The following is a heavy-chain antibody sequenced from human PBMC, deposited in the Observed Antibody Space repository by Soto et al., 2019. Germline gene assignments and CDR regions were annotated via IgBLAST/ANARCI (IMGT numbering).Heavy chain of an antibody. J-gene: IGHJ6*02. D-gene: IGHD3-22*01. Sequence: GGSLRLSCAASGFTFSSYAMHWVRQAPGKGLEWVAVISYDGSNKYYADSVKGRFTISRDNSKNTLYLQMNSLRAEDTAVYYCARVPLSSGYDPSYYYYGMDVWGQGTTVTVSS. V-gene: IGHV3-30-3*01. CDR1: GFTFSSYA. CDR2: ISYDGSNK. CDR3: ARVPLSSGYDPSYYYYGMDV.